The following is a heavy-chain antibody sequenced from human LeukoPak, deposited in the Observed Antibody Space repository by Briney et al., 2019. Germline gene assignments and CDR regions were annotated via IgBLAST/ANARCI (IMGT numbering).Heavy chain of an antibody. D-gene: IGHD1-20*01. J-gene: IGHJ5*02. CDR1: GGTFSSYA. Sequence: SVKVSCKASGGTFSSYAISWVRQAPGQGLEWMGRIIPILGIANYAQKFQGRVTITADKSTSTAYMELSSLRSEDTAVYYCAREAPRYNWNDAGGGALDPWGQGTLVTVSS. CDR2: IIPILGIA. CDR3: AREAPRYNWNDAGGGALDP. V-gene: IGHV1-69*04.